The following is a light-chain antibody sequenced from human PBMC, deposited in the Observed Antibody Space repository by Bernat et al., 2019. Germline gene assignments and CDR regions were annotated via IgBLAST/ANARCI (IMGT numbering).Light chain of an antibody. CDR3: YSTDSSTTRRV. Sequence: SYELTQSPSVSVSPGQTARITCSGDALANTYVYWYQQKSGQAPVLVIYEDNKRPSGITERFSGSSSGALATLTIAGAQVEDEADYYCYSTDSSTTRRVFGGGTKLTVL. CDR1: ALANTY. J-gene: IGLJ3*02. V-gene: IGLV3-10*01. CDR2: EDN.